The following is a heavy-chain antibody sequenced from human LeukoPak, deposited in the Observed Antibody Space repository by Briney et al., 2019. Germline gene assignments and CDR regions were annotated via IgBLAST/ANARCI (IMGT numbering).Heavy chain of an antibody. D-gene: IGHD6-13*01. CDR3: ARGRDRLAATGNWFDP. V-gene: IGHV1-18*04. J-gene: IGHJ5*02. CDR2: ISPYNGNT. CDR1: GYTFSSYG. Sequence: ASVKVSCKASGYTFSSYGITWVGQAPGQGLEWMGWISPYNGNTNYAQKVQDRVTMTTDTSTSTAYMELRSLRSDDTAVYYCARGRDRLAATGNWFDPWGQGTLVTVSS.